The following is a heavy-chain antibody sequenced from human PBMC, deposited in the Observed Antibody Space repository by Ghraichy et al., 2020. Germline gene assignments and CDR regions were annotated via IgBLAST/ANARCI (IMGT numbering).Heavy chain of an antibody. CDR1: GFTFSSYS. J-gene: IGHJ4*02. D-gene: IGHD5/OR15-5a*01. Sequence: GGSLRLSCAASGFTFSSYSMNWVRQAPGKGLEWVSTISSSSTYIYYADSVKGRFTISRDNAKNSLYLQMNSLRAEDTAIYYCARDLSTGNPGGFDYWGQGTLVTVSS. CDR2: ISSSSTYI. CDR3: ARDLSTGNPGGFDY. V-gene: IGHV3-21*01.